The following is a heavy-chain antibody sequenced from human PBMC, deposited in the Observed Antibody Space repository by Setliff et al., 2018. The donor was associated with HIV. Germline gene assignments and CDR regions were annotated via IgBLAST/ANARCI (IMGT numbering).Heavy chain of an antibody. CDR3: ARGGGGYYYVGAVDI. J-gene: IGHJ3*02. D-gene: IGHD3-22*01. Sequence: GGSLRLSCAASGFTFTSYGMYWVRQAPGKGLEWVAFIRYDGSNKYYGDSVKGRFTISRDNSKNTLYMQMNSLRPEDTAVYYCARGGGGYYYVGAVDIWGQGTMVTVSS. CDR1: GFTFTSYG. CDR2: IRYDGSNK. V-gene: IGHV3-30*02.